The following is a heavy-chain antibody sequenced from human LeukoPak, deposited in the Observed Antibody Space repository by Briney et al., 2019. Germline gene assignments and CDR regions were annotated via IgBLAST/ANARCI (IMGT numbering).Heavy chain of an antibody. Sequence: ASVKGSCKASEYTFTGYYIHWVRQAPGQRVEWMGLINPNSGGTNYAQKFQGRVTMTRDTSISTAYMELSRLKSDDTAVYYCARVRPYSSGWNFDYWGQGTLLTVSS. CDR1: EYTFTGYY. D-gene: IGHD6-19*01. CDR2: INPNSGGT. J-gene: IGHJ4*02. V-gene: IGHV1-2*02. CDR3: ARVRPYSSGWNFDY.